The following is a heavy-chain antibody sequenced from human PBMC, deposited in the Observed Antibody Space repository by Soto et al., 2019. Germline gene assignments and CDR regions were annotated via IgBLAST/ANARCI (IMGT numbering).Heavy chain of an antibody. CDR3: ARHGGYSYGFDY. CDR1: GGSISSSGDY. CDR2: VYNSGST. J-gene: IGHJ4*02. Sequence: QLQLQESGPGLVKPSETLSLTCSVSGGSISSSGDYWGWIRQPPGKGLEWIGSVYNSGSTYYNPSLNSRVTISVDTSKNQFYLKVSSVTAADTAVYYCARHGGYSYGFDYWGQGTLVTVSS. D-gene: IGHD5-18*01. V-gene: IGHV4-39*01.